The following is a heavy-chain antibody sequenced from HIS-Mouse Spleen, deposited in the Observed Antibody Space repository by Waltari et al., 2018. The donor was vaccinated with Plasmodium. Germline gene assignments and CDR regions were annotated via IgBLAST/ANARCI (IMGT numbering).Heavy chain of an antibody. Sequence: QVQLQESGPGLVKPSETLSLTCTVSGCSISSYYWSWIRQPPGKGLEWIAYIYYSGSTNYNPSLKSRVTISVDTSKNQFSLKLSSVTAADTAVFYCARGGYSSSSYYFDYWGQGILVTVSS. V-gene: IGHV4-59*01. CDR2: IYYSGST. CDR3: ARGGYSSSSYYFDY. J-gene: IGHJ4*02. CDR1: GCSISSYY. D-gene: IGHD6-6*01.